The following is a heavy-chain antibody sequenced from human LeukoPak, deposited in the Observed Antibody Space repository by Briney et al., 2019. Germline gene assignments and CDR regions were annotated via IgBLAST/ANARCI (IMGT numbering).Heavy chain of an antibody. V-gene: IGHV4-39*01. Sequence: SETLSLTCTVSGGSTSSSSFYCGWIRQPPGKGLECIGRISYSGPTYYNPSLQSRVTISVDTSKNQFSLRLSSVTAADTAVYYCARLRAYYYDSSGYYNFDFWDQGTLVTVSS. D-gene: IGHD3-22*01. CDR2: ISYSGPT. CDR3: ARLRAYYYDSSGYYNFDF. CDR1: GGSTSSSSFY. J-gene: IGHJ4*02.